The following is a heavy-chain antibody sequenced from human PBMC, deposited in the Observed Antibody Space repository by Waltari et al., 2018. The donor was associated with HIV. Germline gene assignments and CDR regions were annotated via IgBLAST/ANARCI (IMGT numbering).Heavy chain of an antibody. D-gene: IGHD2-2*01. CDR3: AREYCSSTSCSPNGRLGAFDI. J-gene: IGHJ3*02. V-gene: IGHV4-4*07. CDR2: IYTSGST. CDR1: GGSISSYY. Sequence: QVQLQESGPGLVKASETLSLTCTGSGGSISSYYWSWIRQHAGKGLEWIGRIYTSGSTNYNSSLKSRVTMSIDTSKNQFFLKLSSVTAADTAVYYCAREYCSSTSCSPNGRLGAFDIWGQGTMVTVSS.